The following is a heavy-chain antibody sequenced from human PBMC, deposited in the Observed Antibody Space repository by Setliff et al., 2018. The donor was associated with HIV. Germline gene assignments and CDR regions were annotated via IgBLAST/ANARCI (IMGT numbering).Heavy chain of an antibody. Sequence: SETLSLTCTVSGGSISSDNYYWSWIRQPAGKGLGWIGRVYTSGNTKYNPSLKSRVTISVDTSKNQLSLKLSSVTAADTAVYYCARESGLQVRGAMYYYMDVWGTGTTVTVSS. CDR2: VYTSGNT. J-gene: IGHJ6*03. D-gene: IGHD3-10*01. V-gene: IGHV4-61*02. CDR3: ARESGLQVRGAMYYYMDV. CDR1: GGSISSDNYY.